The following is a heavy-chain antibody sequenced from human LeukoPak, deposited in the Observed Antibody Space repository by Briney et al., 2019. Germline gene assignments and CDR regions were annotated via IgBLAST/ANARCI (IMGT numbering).Heavy chain of an antibody. J-gene: IGHJ3*02. CDR3: ARHDVWYAFDI. D-gene: IGHD2-8*01. V-gene: IGHV4-59*08. Sequence: PSETLSLTCTVSGGSISSYYWNWIRQPPGKGLEWIGQIHYSGSSNCNASLKSRVTISVDTSKNQFSLRLSSVTAADTAVYYCARHDVWYAFDIWGQGTMVSVSS. CDR1: GGSISSYY. CDR2: IHYSGSS.